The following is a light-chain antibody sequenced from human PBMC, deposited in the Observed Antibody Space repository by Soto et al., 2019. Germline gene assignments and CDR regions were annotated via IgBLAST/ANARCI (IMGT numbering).Light chain of an antibody. V-gene: IGKV4-1*01. CDR1: QSVFFSSNNKNC. Sequence: DIVMTQSPDSLAVSLGERATINCKSSQSVFFSSNNKNCLALYQQKPGQPPKLLIYWAFTRESGVPDRFSGSGSGTDFTLTISSLQAEDVAVYYCQQYYSTPYTFGQGTKLEIK. J-gene: IGKJ2*01. CDR2: WAF. CDR3: QQYYSTPYT.